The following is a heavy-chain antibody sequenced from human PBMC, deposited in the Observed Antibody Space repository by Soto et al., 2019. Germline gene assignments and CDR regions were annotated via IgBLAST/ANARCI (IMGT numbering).Heavy chain of an antibody. Sequence: GSLRLSCAASGFTFSSYAMSWVRQAPGKGLEWVSAISGSGGSTYYADSVKGRFTISRDNSKNTLYLQMNSLRAEDTAVYYCAKDRDSGWSRPPYYFDYWGQGTLVTVSS. CDR2: ISGSGGST. CDR1: GFTFSSYA. J-gene: IGHJ4*02. V-gene: IGHV3-23*01. D-gene: IGHD6-19*01. CDR3: AKDRDSGWSRPPYYFDY.